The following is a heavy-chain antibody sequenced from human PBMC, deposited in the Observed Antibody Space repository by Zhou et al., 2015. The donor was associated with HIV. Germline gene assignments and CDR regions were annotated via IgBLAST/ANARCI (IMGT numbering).Heavy chain of an antibody. CDR1: GGTFSSYA. CDR3: ARGPGWLRVEGSFDI. D-gene: IGHD5-12*01. CDR2: IIPLFGPS. Sequence: QVQLVQSGAEVKKPGSSVKVSCKASGGTFSSYAITWVRQAPGQGLEWMGGIIPLFGPSDYTEFAHKFQGRVTVNADKSTNTAYMELNSLRSEDTAIYYCARGPGWLRVEGSFDIWGQGTVVTVSS. V-gene: IGHV1-69*06. J-gene: IGHJ3*02.